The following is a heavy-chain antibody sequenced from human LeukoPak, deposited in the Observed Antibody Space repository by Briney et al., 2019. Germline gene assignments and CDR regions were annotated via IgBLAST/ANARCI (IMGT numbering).Heavy chain of an antibody. J-gene: IGHJ4*02. CDR1: GGSISSSSYY. D-gene: IGHD7-27*01. CDR2: IYYSGST. CDR3: ARGGIGLTNWGSVDY. V-gene: IGHV4-39*07. Sequence: SETLSLTCTVSGGSISSSSYYWGWIRQPPGKGLEWIGSIYYSGSTYYNPSLKSRVTISVDTSKNQFSLKLSSVTAADTAVYYCARGGIGLTNWGSVDYWGQGTLVTVSS.